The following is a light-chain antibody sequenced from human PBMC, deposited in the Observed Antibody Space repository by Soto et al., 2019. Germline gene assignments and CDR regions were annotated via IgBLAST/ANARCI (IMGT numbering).Light chain of an antibody. J-gene: IGLJ1*01. CDR3: SSYTSSSTPPYV. CDR1: SSDVVGYNY. CDR2: DVS. Sequence: QSALTQPASVSGSPGQSITISCTGTSSDVVGYNYVSWCQQHPGKAPKLMIYDVSNRPSGVSNRFSGSKSGNTASLTISGLQAEDEADYYCSSYTSSSTPPYVFGTGTKVTVL. V-gene: IGLV2-14*01.